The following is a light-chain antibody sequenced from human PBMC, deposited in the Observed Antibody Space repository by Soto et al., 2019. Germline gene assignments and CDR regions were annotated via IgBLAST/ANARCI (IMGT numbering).Light chain of an antibody. Sequence: DIRMTQSPSSLSASVGDRVTITCQASYDIKNYLNWYQQKPGKAPRLLIYDASHWETGVSSRFSGSGSGTDFTFTISNLQPEDFATYYCQQWENVPLTFGGGTKVDIK. CDR1: YDIKNY. CDR2: DAS. CDR3: QQWENVPLT. J-gene: IGKJ4*01. V-gene: IGKV1-33*01.